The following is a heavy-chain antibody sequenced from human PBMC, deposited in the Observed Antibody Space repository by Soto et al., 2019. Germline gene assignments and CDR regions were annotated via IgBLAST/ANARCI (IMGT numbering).Heavy chain of an antibody. Sequence: SETLPLTCAVPGGTVSSYYWWWNRQPPGKGLEWIGYIDYSGGTSCNASLKGGGKVSVDTSKNQFSVRVGSVPAADTAVYYCTGLYYDSLTVPYWGPRTLAPGSS. CDR1: GGTVSSYY. V-gene: IGHV4-59*08. CDR2: IDYSGGT. CDR3: TGLYYDSLTVPY. J-gene: IGHJ4*02. D-gene: IGHD3-9*01.